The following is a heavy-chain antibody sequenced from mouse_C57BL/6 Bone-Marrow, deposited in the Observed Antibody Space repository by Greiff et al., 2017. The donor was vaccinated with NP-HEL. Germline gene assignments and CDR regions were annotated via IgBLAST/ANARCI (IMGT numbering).Heavy chain of an antibody. V-gene: IGHV1-52*01. D-gene: IGHD2-4*01. CDR3: ARKRAFYYDWYFDV. CDR2: IDPSDSET. Sequence: QVQLQQPGAELVRPGSSVKLSCKASGYTFTSYWMHWVKQRPIQGLEWISNIDPSDSETHYNQKFKDKATLTVDKSSSTAYMQLSSLTSEDSAVYYCARKRAFYYDWYFDVWGTGTTVTVSS. J-gene: IGHJ1*03. CDR1: GYTFTSYW.